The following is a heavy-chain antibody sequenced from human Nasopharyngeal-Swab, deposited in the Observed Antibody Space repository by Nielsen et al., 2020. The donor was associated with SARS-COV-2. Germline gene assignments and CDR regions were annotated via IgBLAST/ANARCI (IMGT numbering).Heavy chain of an antibody. V-gene: IGHV3-48*01. Sequence: GESLKISCAASGFTFSSNSMNWVRQAPGKGLEWVSYISNTSSAIYYADFVKGRFTISRDSSKNTLYLQMNSLRAEDTAVYYCARAFFRYSSGWSALDYWGQGTLVTVSS. CDR1: GFTFSSNS. CDR3: ARAFFRYSSGWSALDY. J-gene: IGHJ4*02. D-gene: IGHD6-19*01. CDR2: ISNTSSAI.